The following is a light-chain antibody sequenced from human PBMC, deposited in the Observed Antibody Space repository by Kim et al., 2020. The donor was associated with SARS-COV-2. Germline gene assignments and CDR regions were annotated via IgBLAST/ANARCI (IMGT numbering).Light chain of an antibody. CDR1: QSVSSS. J-gene: IGKJ2*01. Sequence: RSASVEGRVTITCRARQSVSSSLGWYQQKPGKAPKLLIYGASRLESGVPSRFSGSGSGTEFTLTISHLQPDDFATYYCQQYINYYTFGQGTKLEI. CDR2: GAS. CDR3: QQYINYYT. V-gene: IGKV1-5*01.